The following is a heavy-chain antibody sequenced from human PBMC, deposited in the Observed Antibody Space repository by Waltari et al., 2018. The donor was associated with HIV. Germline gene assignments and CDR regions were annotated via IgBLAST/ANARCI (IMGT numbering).Heavy chain of an antibody. CDR1: GGTFNRYS. V-gene: IGHV1-69*01. J-gene: IGHJ6*02. CDR2: IIPMLGTA. D-gene: IGHD3-10*01. CDR3: AREGFGNFNPGMDV. Sequence: QVQLVQSGAEVKKPGSSVKVSCKASGGTFNRYSMSWVRQAPGQGLEWRGGIIPMLGTANYAQKFQGRVTLTADESTSVFYMELSSLRSEDTAVYYCAREGFGNFNPGMDVWGQGTTVTVSS.